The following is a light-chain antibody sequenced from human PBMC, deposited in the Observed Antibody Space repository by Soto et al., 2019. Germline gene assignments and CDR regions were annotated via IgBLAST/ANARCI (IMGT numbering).Light chain of an antibody. J-gene: IGLJ3*02. Sequence: SYELTQPPSVSVAPGRTAIITCGGSKVGSKSVHWYQQKPGQAPVLVIYSDVDRPSGIPERCSGSNSGDTATLTIASVEAGDEADYYCQVWDGSTHHLVYGGGTMLAVL. CDR2: SDV. CDR1: KVGSKS. V-gene: IGLV3-21*04. CDR3: QVWDGSTHHLV.